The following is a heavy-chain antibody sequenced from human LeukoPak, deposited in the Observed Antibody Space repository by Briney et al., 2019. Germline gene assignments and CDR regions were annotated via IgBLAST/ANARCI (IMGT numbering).Heavy chain of an antibody. CDR3: ARDNSHGSGSHYGPLYYYYYGMDV. CDR1: GGSISSYY. D-gene: IGHD3-10*01. V-gene: IGHV4-4*07. CDR2: IYTSGST. J-gene: IGHJ6*02. Sequence: SETLSLTCTVSGGSISSYYWSWIRQPAGKGLEWIGRIYTSGSTNYNPSLKSRVTISVDTSKNQFSLKLSSVTAADTAVYYCARDNSHGSGSHYGPLYYYYYGMDVWGQGTTVTVSS.